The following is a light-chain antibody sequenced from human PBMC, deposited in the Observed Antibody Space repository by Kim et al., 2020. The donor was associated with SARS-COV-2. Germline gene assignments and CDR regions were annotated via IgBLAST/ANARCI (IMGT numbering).Light chain of an antibody. CDR1: QDISNY. V-gene: IGKV1-17*03. J-gene: IGKJ1*01. Sequence: DIQMTQSPSAMSASVGDRVTITCRASQDISNYLAWFQQKPGKVPKRLIYPASTLQSGVPSRFSGSGSGTEFTLTISSLQPDDFATYYCLQQNNYPLTFGQGTKL. CDR2: PAS. CDR3: LQQNNYPLT.